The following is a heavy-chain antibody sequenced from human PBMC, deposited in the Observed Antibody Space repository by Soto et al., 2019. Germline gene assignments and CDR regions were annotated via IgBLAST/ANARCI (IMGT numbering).Heavy chain of an antibody. D-gene: IGHD3-3*01. J-gene: IGHJ5*02. Sequence: LXLSGAGSGVTFSSYSMNWVRQAPGKGLEWVSYISSSSSTIYYADSVKGRFTISRDNAKNSLYLQMNSLRDEDTAVYYCARDDTIFGVVSTWFDPWGQGTLVTVSS. CDR2: ISSSSSTI. CDR1: GVTFSSYS. CDR3: ARDDTIFGVVSTWFDP. V-gene: IGHV3-48*02.